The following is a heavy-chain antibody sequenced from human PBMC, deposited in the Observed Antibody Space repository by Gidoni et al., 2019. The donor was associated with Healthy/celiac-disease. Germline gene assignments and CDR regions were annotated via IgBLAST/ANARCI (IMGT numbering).Heavy chain of an antibody. CDR1: GFTFSSYA. CDR2: ISYDGSNK. CDR3: ARDPRATVTFPSHANYYYYYYMDV. Sequence: QVQLVESGGGVVQPGRSLRLSCAASGFTFSSYAMHWVRQAPGKGLEWVAVISYDGSNKYYADSVKGRFTISRDNSKNTLYLQMNSLRAEDTAVYYCARDPRATVTFPSHANYYYYYYMDVWGKGTTVTVSS. J-gene: IGHJ6*03. D-gene: IGHD4-4*01. V-gene: IGHV3-30*04.